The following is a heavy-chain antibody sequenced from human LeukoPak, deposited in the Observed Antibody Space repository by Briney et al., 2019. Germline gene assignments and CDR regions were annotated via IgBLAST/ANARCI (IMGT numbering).Heavy chain of an antibody. D-gene: IGHD3-22*01. CDR2: ISSSSSTI. V-gene: IGHV3-48*01. J-gene: IGHJ6*03. CDR1: GFTFSSYS. CDR3: ARGDRGYYYYYMDV. Sequence: GGSLRLSCAASGFTFSSYSMNWVRQAPGKGLEWVSYISSSSSTIYYADSVKGRFTISRDNAKNSLYLQMNSLRAEDTAVYYCARGDRGYYYYYMDVWGKGTTVTVSS.